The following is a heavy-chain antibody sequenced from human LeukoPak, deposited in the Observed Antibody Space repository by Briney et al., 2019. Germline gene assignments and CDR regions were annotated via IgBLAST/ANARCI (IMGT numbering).Heavy chain of an antibody. CDR2: ITDNGDDT. J-gene: IGHJ4*02. D-gene: IGHD6-13*01. CDR3: AKDVRVLGYDSSWQFDY. CDR1: GFTFSHYA. V-gene: IGHV3-23*01. Sequence: PGGSLRLSCATSGFTFSHYAMSWVRQAPGKGLEWVSAITDNGDDTNYADSVKGRFTISRDNSKSTLDLQMNSLRADDTAVYYCAKDVRVLGYDSSWQFDYWGQGALVTVSS.